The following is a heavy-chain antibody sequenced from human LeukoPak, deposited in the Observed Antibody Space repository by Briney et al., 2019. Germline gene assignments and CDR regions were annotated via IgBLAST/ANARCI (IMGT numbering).Heavy chain of an antibody. CDR2: IYTSGST. CDR1: GGSISSGSYY. CDR3: ARTTEGYCSSASCFGFSYSYYMDV. V-gene: IGHV4-61*02. Sequence: SETLSLTCTVSGGSISSGSYYWSWIRQPAGKGLEWIGRIYTSGSTNYNPPLKSRVTISVDTSKNQFSLKLSSVTAADTAVYYCARTTEGYCSSASCFGFSYSYYMDVWGKGTTVTISS. D-gene: IGHD2-2*01. J-gene: IGHJ6*03.